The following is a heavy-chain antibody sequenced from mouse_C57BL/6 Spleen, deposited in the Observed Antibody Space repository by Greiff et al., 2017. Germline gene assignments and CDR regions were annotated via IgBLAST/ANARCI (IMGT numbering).Heavy chain of an antibody. CDR2: IYPGDGDT. CDR3: ARLGLYAMDY. Sequence: VQLQQSGAELVKPGASVKISCKASGYAFSSYWMNWVKQGPGKGLEWIGQIYPGDGDTNYNGKFKGKATLTADKSSSTAYMQLSSLTSEDSAVYFCARLGLYAMDYGGQGTSVTVSS. V-gene: IGHV1-80*01. CDR1: GYAFSSYW. J-gene: IGHJ4*01.